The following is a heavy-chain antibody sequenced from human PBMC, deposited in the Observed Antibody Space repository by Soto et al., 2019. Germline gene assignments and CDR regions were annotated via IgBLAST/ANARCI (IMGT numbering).Heavy chain of an antibody. D-gene: IGHD2-15*01. CDR2: IKPDGSST. V-gene: IGHV3-74*01. CDR3: TSDTPGIGIDY. CDR1: GFTFSTYW. Sequence: EVQLVESGGGLVQPGGSLRLSCAVSGFTFSTYWMHWVRQAPGKGLVWVSRIKPDGSSTSYADSVKGRFTISRDNARNTVYLQMISLRAEATAVYYCTSDTPGIGIDYWGQGTLVTVSS. J-gene: IGHJ4*02.